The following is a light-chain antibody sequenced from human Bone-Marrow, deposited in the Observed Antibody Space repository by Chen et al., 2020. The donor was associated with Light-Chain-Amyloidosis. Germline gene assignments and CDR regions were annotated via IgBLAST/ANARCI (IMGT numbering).Light chain of an antibody. J-gene: IGLJ1*01. CDR3: CAYRGGSFPYG. V-gene: IGLV2-23*02. CDR1: SSDVGGYDI. Sequence: QSALTQPASVTGSPGQSITISCTGTSSDVGGYDIVSWYRQHPGKAPKLLIFEVTKRPSGVSNRFSGSKSGNTASLTISGLRTEDAADYYCCAYRGGSFPYGFGPGTKVTVL. CDR2: EVT.